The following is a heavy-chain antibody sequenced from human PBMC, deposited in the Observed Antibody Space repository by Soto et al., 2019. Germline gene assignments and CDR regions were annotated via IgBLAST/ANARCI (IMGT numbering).Heavy chain of an antibody. Sequence: PGGSLRLSCAASGFTFSSYAMSWVRQAPGKGLEWVSGISASGGRTYYADSVKGRFTIPRDNSKNTMYLQMNSLRVEDTAVYKCAKDWDLLRAFDLWGQGTMVTVSS. J-gene: IGHJ3*01. D-gene: IGHD1-26*01. CDR2: ISASGGRT. CDR1: GFTFSSYA. CDR3: AKDWDLLRAFDL. V-gene: IGHV3-23*01.